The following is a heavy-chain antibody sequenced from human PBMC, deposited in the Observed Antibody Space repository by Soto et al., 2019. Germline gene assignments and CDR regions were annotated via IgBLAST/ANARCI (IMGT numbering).Heavy chain of an antibody. J-gene: IGHJ6*04. CDR1: GVTFSSYE. CDR2: ISSSGSTI. Sequence: EGQLVESGGGLLQPGGSLRLACAASGVTFSSYEMNWVRQAPGKGLEWVSYISSSGSTIYYADSVKGRFTISRDNAKNSLYLQMNSLRAEDTAVYYCRRGIGGSYYGDYYYSGMDVWGKGTTVTVSS. CDR3: RRGIGGSYYGDYYYSGMDV. D-gene: IGHD1-26*01. V-gene: IGHV3-48*03.